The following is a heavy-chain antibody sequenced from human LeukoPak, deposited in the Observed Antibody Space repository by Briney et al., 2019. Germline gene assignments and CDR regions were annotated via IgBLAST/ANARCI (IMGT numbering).Heavy chain of an antibody. J-gene: IGHJ6*03. Sequence: PSETLSLTCTVSGGSITTYYWSWIRQPAGKGLEWIGRISTSGRTNYNPSLKSRLTMSADTSKNQFSLKLSSVTAADTAVYYCARRRYYYGSGSYGGYMDVWGKGTTVTISS. CDR1: GGSITTYY. D-gene: IGHD3-10*01. V-gene: IGHV4-4*07. CDR3: ARRRYYYGSGSYGGYMDV. CDR2: ISTSGRT.